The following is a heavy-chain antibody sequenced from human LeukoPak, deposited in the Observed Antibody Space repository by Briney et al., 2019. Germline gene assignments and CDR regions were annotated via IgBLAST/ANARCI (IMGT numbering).Heavy chain of an antibody. CDR3: ASSGIRYFHHSDY. Sequence: WGSLRLSCAASGFTFSDYYMSWIRQDPGKGLECVSYISSSGSTIYYADSVKGRFTISRDNAKNSLYLQMNSLRAEDTAVYYCASSGIRYFHHSDYWGQGTLVTVSS. J-gene: IGHJ4*02. CDR1: GFTFSDYY. CDR2: ISSSGSTI. V-gene: IGHV3-11*01. D-gene: IGHD3-9*01.